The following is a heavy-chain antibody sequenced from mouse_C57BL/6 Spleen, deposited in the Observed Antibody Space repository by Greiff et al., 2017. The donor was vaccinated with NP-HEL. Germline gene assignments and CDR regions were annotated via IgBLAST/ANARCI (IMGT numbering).Heavy chain of an antibody. Sequence: EVQLQESGGGLVKPGGSLKLSCAASGFTFSSYAMSWVRQTPEKRLEWVATISDGGSYTYYPDNVKGRFTISRDNAKNNLYLQMSHLKSEDTAMYYCARDGDYYGSSSYYFDYWGQGTTLTVSS. CDR3: ARDGDYYGSSSYYFDY. V-gene: IGHV5-4*01. D-gene: IGHD1-1*01. CDR2: ISDGGSYT. CDR1: GFTFSSYA. J-gene: IGHJ2*01.